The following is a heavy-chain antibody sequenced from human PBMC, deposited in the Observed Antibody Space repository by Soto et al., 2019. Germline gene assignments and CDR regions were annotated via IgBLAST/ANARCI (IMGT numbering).Heavy chain of an antibody. Sequence: PSETLSLTCSVSGDSISNSRFYWAWIRQPPGEGLEWIGSIYHTGNAYYNPSLKSRVTISVDTSKNQFSLKLSSVTAADTAVYYCARVPDRWGQGTLVTVSS. CDR2: IYHTGNA. CDR1: GDSISNSRFY. D-gene: IGHD2-2*01. CDR3: ARVPDR. V-gene: IGHV4-39*07. J-gene: IGHJ5*02.